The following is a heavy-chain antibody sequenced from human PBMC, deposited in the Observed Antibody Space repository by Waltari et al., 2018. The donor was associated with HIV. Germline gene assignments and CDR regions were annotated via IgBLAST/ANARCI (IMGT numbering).Heavy chain of an antibody. J-gene: IGHJ5*02. CDR2: LYYTGTT. Sequence: QLQLQESGPGLVKPSETLSLTCNVSGGSIPSSSDYWAWIRQPPGKDLEWIGSLYYTGTTHCNPSLKSRVTISVDTSKNRFSLKLNSVTAADTAVYYCARLPDTPGVTWGRWFDRWGQGTLVTVSS. CDR1: GGSIPSSSDY. V-gene: IGHV4-39*01. D-gene: IGHD3-3*01. CDR3: ARLPDTPGVTWGRWFDR.